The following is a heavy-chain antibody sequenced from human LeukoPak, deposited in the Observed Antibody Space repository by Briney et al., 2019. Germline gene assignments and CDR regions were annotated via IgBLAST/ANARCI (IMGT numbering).Heavy chain of an antibody. V-gene: IGHV4-28*06. D-gene: IGHD2/OR15-2a*01. CDR3: ARFNSTYYYYDY. CDR1: GYSISNSNW. J-gene: IGHJ4*02. Sequence: SETLSLTCGVSGYSISNSNWWGWIRQPPGKGLEWIGYINYGGSTNYNPSLKSRATVSVDTSRNQFSLKLSSVTALDTAVYYCARFNSTYYYYDYWGQGTLVTVSS. CDR2: INYGGST.